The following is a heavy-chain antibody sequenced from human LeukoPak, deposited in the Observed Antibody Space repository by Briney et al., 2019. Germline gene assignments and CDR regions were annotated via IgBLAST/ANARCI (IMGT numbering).Heavy chain of an antibody. CDR2: ISSSSSYI. J-gene: IGHJ4*02. Sequence: SGGSLRLSCAASGFTFSSYSTNWVRQAPGKGLEWVSSISSSSSYIYYADSVKGRFTISRDNAKNSLYLQMNSLRAEDTAVYYCARETYCGGDCYVQYYFDYWGQGTLVTVSS. CDR1: GFTFSSYS. CDR3: ARETYCGGDCYVQYYFDY. V-gene: IGHV3-21*01. D-gene: IGHD2-21*02.